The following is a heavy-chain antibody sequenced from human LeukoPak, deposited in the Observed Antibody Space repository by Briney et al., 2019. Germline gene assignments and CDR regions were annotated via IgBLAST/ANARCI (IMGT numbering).Heavy chain of an antibody. D-gene: IGHD6-19*01. CDR1: GYTFTSYG. CDR2: ISAYNGNT. CDR3: AREVGIAVAGTIYFDY. Sequence: ASVTVSCKASGYTFTSYGISWVRQAPGQGLEWMGWISAYNGNTNYAQKLQGRVTMTTDTSTSTAYMELRSLRSDDTAVYYCAREVGIAVAGTIYFDYWGQGTLVTVSS. V-gene: IGHV1-18*01. J-gene: IGHJ4*02.